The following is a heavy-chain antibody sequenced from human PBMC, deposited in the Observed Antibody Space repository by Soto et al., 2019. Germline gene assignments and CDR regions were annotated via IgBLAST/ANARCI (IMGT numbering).Heavy chain of an antibody. V-gene: IGHV3-74*01. CDR3: ARGGAGDVLPGQLVVARSYWYFDL. J-gene: IGHJ2*01. CDR1: GFTFSSYW. CDR2: INSDGSST. D-gene: IGHD1-26*01. Sequence: EVQLVESGGGLVQPGGSLRLSCAASGFTFSSYWMHWVRQAPGKGLVWVSRINSDGSSTSYADSVKGRFTISRDNAKNRLYLQMNSLRAEDTAVYYCARGGAGDVLPGQLVVARSYWYFDLWGRGTLVTVSS.